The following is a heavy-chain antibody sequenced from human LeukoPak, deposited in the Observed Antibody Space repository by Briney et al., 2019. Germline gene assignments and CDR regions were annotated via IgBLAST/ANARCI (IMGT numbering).Heavy chain of an antibody. Sequence: GGSLRLSCAASGFTFSDHFMDWVRQAPGKGLERVGRIKNKANSYITQYAASMEGRFTISRDDSKNSLYLQMSSLKTEDTAMYYCASIRGTLGYWGQGTVVTVSS. J-gene: IGHJ4*02. CDR1: GFTFSDHF. CDR3: ASIRGTLGY. V-gene: IGHV3-72*01. CDR2: IKNKANSYIT. D-gene: IGHD1-26*01.